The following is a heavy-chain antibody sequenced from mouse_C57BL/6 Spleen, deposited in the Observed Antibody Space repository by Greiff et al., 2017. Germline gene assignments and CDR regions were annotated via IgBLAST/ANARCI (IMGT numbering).Heavy chain of an antibody. D-gene: IGHD1-1*01. J-gene: IGHJ2*01. Sequence: VQLQQPGAELVMPGASVKLSCKASGYTFTSYWMHWVKQRPGQGLEWIGEIDPSDSYTNYNQKFKGKATLTVDKSSSTAYMQLSSLTSEDSAVYYCARPTYCYGSSDYWGQGTTLTVSS. CDR3: ARPTYCYGSSDY. CDR2: IDPSDSYT. CDR1: GYTFTSYW. V-gene: IGHV1-69*01.